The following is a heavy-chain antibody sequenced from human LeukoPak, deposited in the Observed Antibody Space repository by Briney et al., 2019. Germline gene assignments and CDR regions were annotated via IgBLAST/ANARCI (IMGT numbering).Heavy chain of an antibody. V-gene: IGHV3-21*01. CDR3: ARDAGEYYDSSGYGRANYFDY. D-gene: IGHD3-22*01. CDR1: GFTVSSNY. CDR2: ISSSSSYI. Sequence: PGGSLRLSCAASGFTVSSNYMSWVRQAPGKGLEWVSSISSSSSYIYYADSVKGRFTISRDNAKNSLYLQMNSLRAEDTAVYYCARDAGEYYDSSGYGRANYFDYWGQGTLVTVSS. J-gene: IGHJ4*02.